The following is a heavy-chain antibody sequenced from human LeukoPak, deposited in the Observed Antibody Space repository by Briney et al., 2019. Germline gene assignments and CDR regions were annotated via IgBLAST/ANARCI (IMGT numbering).Heavy chain of an antibody. CDR2: ISDDGGRK. CDR3: ASARPWELPAFDY. Sequence: GGSLRLSCVASGFTFSGYPMHWVRQTPGKGLDWVAIISDDGGRKFYADSVEGRFTISRDNSKNTLFLQMNSLRAEDTAVYYCASARPWELPAFDYWGQGTLVTVSS. V-gene: IGHV3-30*04. CDR1: GFTFSGYP. D-gene: IGHD1-26*01. J-gene: IGHJ4*02.